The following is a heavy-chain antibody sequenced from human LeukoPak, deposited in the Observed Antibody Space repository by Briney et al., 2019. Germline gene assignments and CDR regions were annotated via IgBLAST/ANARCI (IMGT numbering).Heavy chain of an antibody. V-gene: IGHV3-21*01. CDR1: GFTFSSYS. J-gene: IGHJ4*02. CDR2: ISSSSYI. Sequence: PGGSLRLSCAASGFTFSSYSMNWVRQAPGKGLEWVSSISSSSYIYYADSVKGRFTISRDNAKNSLYLQMNSLRAEDTAVYYCARDSPYGYSYGYIDYWGQGTLVTVSS. D-gene: IGHD5-18*01. CDR3: ARDSPYGYSYGYIDY.